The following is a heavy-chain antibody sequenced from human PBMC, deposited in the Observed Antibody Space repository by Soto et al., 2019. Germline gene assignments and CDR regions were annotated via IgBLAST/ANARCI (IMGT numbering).Heavy chain of an antibody. CDR1: GGSISSYY. V-gene: IGHV4-59*01. CDR2: IYYSGST. CDR3: ARVRAPRITIFGVGRDRGHYYYYMDV. J-gene: IGHJ6*03. D-gene: IGHD3-3*01. Sequence: SSETLSLTCTVSGGSISSYYWSWIRQPPGKGLEWIGYIYYSGSTNYNPSLKSRVTISVDTSKNQFSLKLSSVTAADTAVYYCARVRAPRITIFGVGRDRGHYYYYMDVWGKGTTVTVSS.